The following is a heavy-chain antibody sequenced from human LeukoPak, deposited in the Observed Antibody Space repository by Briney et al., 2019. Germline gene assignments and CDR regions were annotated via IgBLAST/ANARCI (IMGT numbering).Heavy chain of an antibody. D-gene: IGHD3-16*01. J-gene: IGHJ4*02. CDR1: GFTFSSYA. V-gene: IGHV3-30-3*01. CDR3: ARDRRGAGLDY. CDR2: ISYDGSSK. Sequence: PGGSPRLSCAASGFTFSSYAMHWVRQAPGKGLEWVAVISYDGSSKYYADSVKGRFTISRDNSKNTLYLQMNSLRAEDTAVYYCARDRRGAGLDYWGQGTLVTVSS.